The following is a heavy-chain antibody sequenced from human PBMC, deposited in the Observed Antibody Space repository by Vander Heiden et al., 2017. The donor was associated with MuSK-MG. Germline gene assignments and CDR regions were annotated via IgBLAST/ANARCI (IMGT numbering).Heavy chain of an antibody. CDR3: ARDSGYDAYDYYYYYMDV. CDR2: INPNSGGT. J-gene: IGHJ6*03. Sequence: QVQLVQSGAEVKKPGASVKVSCKASGYTFTGYYMHWVRQAPGQGLEWMGWINPNSGGTNYAQKFQGRVTMTRDTSISTAYMELSRLRSDDTAVYYCARDSGYDAYDYYYYYMDVWGKGTTVTVSS. V-gene: IGHV1-2*02. D-gene: IGHD5-12*01. CDR1: GYTFTGYY.